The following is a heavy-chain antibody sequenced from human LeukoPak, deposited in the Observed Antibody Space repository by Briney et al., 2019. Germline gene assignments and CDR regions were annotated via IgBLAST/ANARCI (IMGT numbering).Heavy chain of an antibody. CDR1: GVSISSYY. CDR2: MYYSGST. D-gene: IGHD1-26*01. CDR3: ARQERGRYDY. V-gene: IGHV4-59*08. J-gene: IGHJ4*02. Sequence: SETLSLTCTVSGVSISSYYWTWIRQPPGKGLQWIGYMYYSGSTKCSPSLESRVTISLDTSKNHFSLKVNSVTAADTAVYYCARQERGRYDYWGQGTLVTVSS.